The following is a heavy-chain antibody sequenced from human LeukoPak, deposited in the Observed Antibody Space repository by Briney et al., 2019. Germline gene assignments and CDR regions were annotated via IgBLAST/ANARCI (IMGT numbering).Heavy chain of an antibody. CDR2: IYHSGST. Sequence: KASETLSLTCTVSGGSIIRTDYYWGWIRQPPGKGLEWIGSIYHSGSTYYNPSLESRVSVSVDTPKSQFSLRLSSVTAADTAVFYCARVWYCSNTGCHHPTFFDYWGQGTLVTVSS. CDR1: GGSIIRTDYY. CDR3: ARVWYCSNTGCHHPTFFDY. D-gene: IGHD2-2*01. V-gene: IGHV4-39*01. J-gene: IGHJ4*02.